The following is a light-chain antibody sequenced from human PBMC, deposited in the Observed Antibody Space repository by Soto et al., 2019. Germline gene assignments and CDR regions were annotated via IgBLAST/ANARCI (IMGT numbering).Light chain of an antibody. Sequence: QPVLPQSPSASGTPGQRVTISCSGSRSNIGRNFVSWYQQVPGTAPRLLIQRNNERPSGVPDRFSGSKSGTSVSLAISGLRSDDEATYYCASWDDTLDAQVFGGGTKLTVL. J-gene: IGLJ3*02. CDR1: RSNIGRNF. V-gene: IGLV1-47*01. CDR2: RNN. CDR3: ASWDDTLDAQV.